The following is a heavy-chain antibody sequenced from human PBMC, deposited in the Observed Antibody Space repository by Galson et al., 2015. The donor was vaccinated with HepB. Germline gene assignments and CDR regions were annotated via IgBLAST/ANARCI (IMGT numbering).Heavy chain of an antibody. D-gene: IGHD3-16*01. CDR3: ARDQRLGELWLKSDAFDI. CDR1: GDSVSSNRAA. J-gene: IGHJ3*02. CDR2: TYYRSNWYN. Sequence: CAISGDSVSSNRAAWTWIRQSPSRGLEWLGRTYYRSNWYNDYAVSVESRISVTPDTSKNQFSLHLRSVTPDDTAVYYCARDQRLGELWLKSDAFDIWGQGTVVIVSA. V-gene: IGHV6-1*01.